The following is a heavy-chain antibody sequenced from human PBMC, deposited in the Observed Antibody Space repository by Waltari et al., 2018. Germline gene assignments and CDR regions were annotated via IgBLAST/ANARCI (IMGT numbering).Heavy chain of an antibody. J-gene: IGHJ5*02. Sequence: EVQLVESGGGLVKPGGSLRLSCAASGFTFSSYSMNWVRQAPGKGLEWVSSISSSSSYIYYADSVKGRFTISRDNAKNSLYLQMNSLRAEDTAVYYCASVPLYYDFWSGPAGWFDPWGQGTLVTVSS. CDR1: GFTFSSYS. V-gene: IGHV3-21*01. CDR2: ISSSSSYI. CDR3: ASVPLYYDFWSGPAGWFDP. D-gene: IGHD3-3*01.